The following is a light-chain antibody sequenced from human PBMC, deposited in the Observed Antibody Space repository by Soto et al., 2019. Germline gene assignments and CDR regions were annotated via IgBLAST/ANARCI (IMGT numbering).Light chain of an antibody. J-gene: IGKJ1*01. Sequence: EIVLAQSPGTLSLSPGERATLSCRASQSVTNSFLAWYQQKPGQAPRLLIYGASRRATGIPDRFTGSGSGTDFTITISRLEPEDFAVYYCQQYVSSPWAFGQGTKVEI. CDR2: GAS. CDR3: QQYVSSPWA. V-gene: IGKV3-20*01. CDR1: QSVTNSF.